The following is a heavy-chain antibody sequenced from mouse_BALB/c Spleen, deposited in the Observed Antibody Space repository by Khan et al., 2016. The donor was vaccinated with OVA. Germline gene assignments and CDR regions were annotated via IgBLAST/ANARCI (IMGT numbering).Heavy chain of an antibody. Sequence: QIQLVQSGPELKKPGETVKISCKASGYTFTNYVMNWVKQSPEKGLKWMGWINTSTGEPTYADDFKGRFAFSLETSASTAYLQINSLKNEDTATYFCTRFHGGYWGQGTTLTVSS. V-gene: IGHV9-3-1*01. J-gene: IGHJ2*01. CDR1: GYTFTNYV. CDR2: INTSTGEP. CDR3: TRFHGGY.